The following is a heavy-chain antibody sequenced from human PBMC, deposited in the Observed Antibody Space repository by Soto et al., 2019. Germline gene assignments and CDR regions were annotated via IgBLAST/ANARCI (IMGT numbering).Heavy chain of an antibody. J-gene: IGHJ6*03. CDR1: GGTFSSYT. CDR3: ARGITMVRGVTRNNYYYYYYMDV. Sequence: QVQLVQSGAEVQKPGSSVKVSCKASGGTFSSYTISWVRQAPGQGLEWMGRIIPILGIANYAQKFQGRVTITADKSTSTAYMELSSLRSEDTAVYYCARGITMVRGVTRNNYYYYYYMDVWGKGTTVTVSS. V-gene: IGHV1-69*02. CDR2: IIPILGIA. D-gene: IGHD3-10*01.